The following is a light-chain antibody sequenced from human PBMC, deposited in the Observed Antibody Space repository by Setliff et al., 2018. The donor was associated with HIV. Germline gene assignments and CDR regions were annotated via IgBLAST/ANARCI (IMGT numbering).Light chain of an antibody. CDR3: CSYAGSSTLV. V-gene: IGLV2-23*02. Sequence: QSALTQPASVSGSPGQSITISCTGTSSDVGSYNFVSWYQQHPGKAPKLMIYEVSKRPSGVSNRFSGSKSGNTASLTISGLQAEDEADYYCCSYAGSSTLVFGG. CDR1: SSDVGSYNF. J-gene: IGLJ2*01. CDR2: EVS.